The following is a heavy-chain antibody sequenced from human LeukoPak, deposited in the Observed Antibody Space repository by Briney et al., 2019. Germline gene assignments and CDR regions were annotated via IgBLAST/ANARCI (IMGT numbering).Heavy chain of an antibody. Sequence: ASVKVSCKASGYTFTSYYMHWVRQAPGQGLEWMGIINPSGGSTSYAQKFQGRVTMTRDTSTSTVYMKLSSLRSEDTAVYYCARENRTQYSSSWYGYYYYGMDVWDQGTTVTVSS. CDR1: GYTFTSYY. CDR2: INPSGGST. CDR3: ARENRTQYSSSWYGYYYYGMDV. J-gene: IGHJ6*02. V-gene: IGHV1-46*01. D-gene: IGHD6-13*01.